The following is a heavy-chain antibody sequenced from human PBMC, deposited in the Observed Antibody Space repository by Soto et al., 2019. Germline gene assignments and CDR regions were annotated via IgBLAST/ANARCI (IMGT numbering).Heavy chain of an antibody. V-gene: IGHV1-69*13. CDR3: ARVVVQEKYYDFWSGYPQSHPYYYYYGMDV. J-gene: IGHJ6*02. CDR2: IIPIFGTA. CDR1: GGTFSSYA. D-gene: IGHD3-3*01. Sequence: SVKVSCKASGGTFSSYAISWVRQAPGQGLEWMGGIIPIFGTANYAQKFQGRVTITADESTSTAYMELSSLRSEDTAVYYCARVVVQEKYYDFWSGYPQSHPYYYYYGMDVWGQGTTVTVSS.